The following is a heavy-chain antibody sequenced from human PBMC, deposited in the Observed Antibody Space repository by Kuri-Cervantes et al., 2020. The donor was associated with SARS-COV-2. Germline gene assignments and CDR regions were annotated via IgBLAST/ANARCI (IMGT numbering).Heavy chain of an antibody. CDR1: GYSFTNYW. V-gene: IGHV5-51*01. Sequence: KVSCKGSGYSFTNYWIAWVRQMPGKGLEWMGIIYPGDSDTKYSPSFQGQVTISADKSISTAFLQWSSLKASDTAMYYCARRAYGEQVDYYYMDVWVKGTTVTVSS. CDR2: IYPGDSDT. CDR3: ARRAYGEQVDYYYMDV. J-gene: IGHJ6*03. D-gene: IGHD4-17*01.